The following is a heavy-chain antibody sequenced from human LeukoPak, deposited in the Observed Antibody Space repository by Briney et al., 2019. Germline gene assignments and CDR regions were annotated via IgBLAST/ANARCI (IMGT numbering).Heavy chain of an antibody. D-gene: IGHD3-22*01. V-gene: IGHV3-9*01. CDR1: GFTFDDYA. Sequence: PGRSLRLSCAASGFTFDDYAMHWVRQAPGKGLEWVSGISWNSGSIGYADSVKGRFTISRDNAKNSLYLQMNSLRAEDTALYYCAKDGTYYYDSSGYWGYFDYWGQGTLVTVSS. CDR3: AKDGTYYYDSSGYWGYFDY. CDR2: ISWNSGSI. J-gene: IGHJ4*02.